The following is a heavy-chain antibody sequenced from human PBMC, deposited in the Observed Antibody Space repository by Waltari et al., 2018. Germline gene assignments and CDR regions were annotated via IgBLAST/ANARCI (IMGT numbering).Heavy chain of an antibody. J-gene: IGHJ5*02. CDR1: GFPFSSYA. V-gene: IGHV3-13*01. Sequence: EVQLMESGGGLVQPGGSLRLSCAASGFPFSSYAMTWVPPATGKGLEWVSAIGTAGDTYYPGSVKGRFTISRENAKNSLYLQMNSLRAEDTAVYYCARGGLDIVPRGPGAPWGQGTLVTVSS. D-gene: IGHD2-2*03. CDR3: ARGGLDIVPRGPGAP. CDR2: IGTAGDT.